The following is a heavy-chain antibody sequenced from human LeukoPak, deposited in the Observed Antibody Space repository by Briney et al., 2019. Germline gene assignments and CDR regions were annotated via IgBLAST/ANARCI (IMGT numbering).Heavy chain of an antibody. CDR2: IIPILGIA. J-gene: IGHJ4*02. CDR3: ATGSKWELLFDY. V-gene: IGHV1-69*04. Sequence: ASVKVSCKASGGTFSSYAISWVRQAPGQGLEWMGRIIPILGIANYAQKFQGRVTMTEDTSTDTAYMELSSLRSEDTAVYYCATGSKWELLFDYWGQGTLVTVSS. CDR1: GGTFSSYA. D-gene: IGHD1-26*01.